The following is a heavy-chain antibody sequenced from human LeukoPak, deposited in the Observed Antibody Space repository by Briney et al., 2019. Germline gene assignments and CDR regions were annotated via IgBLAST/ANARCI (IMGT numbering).Heavy chain of an antibody. CDR3: ARGLLETYYDILTGPYYFDY. D-gene: IGHD3-9*01. Sequence: SETLSLTCTVSGGSISSGGYYWSWIRQHPGKGLEWIGYIYYSGSTYYNPSLKSRVTISVDTSKNQFSLKLSSVTAADTAVYYCARGLLETYYDILTGPYYFDYWGQGTLVTVSS. CDR1: GGSISSGGYY. CDR2: IYYSGST. V-gene: IGHV4-31*03. J-gene: IGHJ4*02.